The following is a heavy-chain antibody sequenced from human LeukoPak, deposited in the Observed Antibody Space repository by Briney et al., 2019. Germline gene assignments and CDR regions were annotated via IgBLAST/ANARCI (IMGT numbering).Heavy chain of an antibody. CDR1: GYTFINFG. CDR2: INPNSGGT. CDR3: ALNDYGDGLGY. J-gene: IGHJ4*02. V-gene: IGHV1-2*02. D-gene: IGHD4-17*01. Sequence: ASVKVSCKTSGYTFINFGITWVRQAPGQGLEWMGWINPNSGGTNYAQRFQGRVTMTRDTSISTAYMELSRLRSDDTAVYYCALNDYGDGLGYWGQGTLVTVFS.